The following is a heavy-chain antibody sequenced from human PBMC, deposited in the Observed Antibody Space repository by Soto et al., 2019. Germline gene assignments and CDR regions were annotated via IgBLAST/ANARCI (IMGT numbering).Heavy chain of an antibody. D-gene: IGHD5-12*01. CDR2: IIPIFGTA. V-gene: IGHV1-69*13. Sequence: SVKVSCKASGGTFSSYAISWVRQAPGQGLEWMGGIIPIFGTANYAQKFQGRVTITADESTSTAYMELSSLRSEDTAVYYCARDPLSGEMATGGYFDYWGQGTLVTV. J-gene: IGHJ4*02. CDR3: ARDPLSGEMATGGYFDY. CDR1: GGTFSSYA.